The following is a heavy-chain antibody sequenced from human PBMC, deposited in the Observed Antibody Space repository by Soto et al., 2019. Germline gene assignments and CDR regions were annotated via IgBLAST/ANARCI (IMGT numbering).Heavy chain of an antibody. V-gene: IGHV4-59*08. CDR1: GGSISSYY. CDR3: ASMGYHYGSGSYPLDY. J-gene: IGHJ4*02. D-gene: IGHD3-10*01. Sequence: QVQLQESGPGLVKPSETLSLTCTVSGGSISSYYWTWIRQPPGKGLEWIGFMYNSGSTHYNPSLKSRVTISLDTSKNQFSLNLRSVTAADAAVYCCASMGYHYGSGSYPLDYWGQGTLVTVSS. CDR2: MYNSGST.